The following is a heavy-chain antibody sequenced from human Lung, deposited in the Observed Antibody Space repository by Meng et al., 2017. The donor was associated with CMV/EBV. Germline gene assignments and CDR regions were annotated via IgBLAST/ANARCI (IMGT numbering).Heavy chain of an antibody. V-gene: IGHV4-4*02. J-gene: IGHJ4*02. Sequence: QGTPPVAGHGLVKPSGPLSLTCAVSGGSISSSNWWSWVRQPPWKGLEWIGEIYHSGSTNYNPSLKSRVTISVDKSKNQFSLKLSSVTAADTAVYYCASFPPPGKQWLVTDYWGQGTLVTVSS. D-gene: IGHD6-19*01. CDR2: IYHSGST. CDR3: ASFPPPGKQWLVTDY. CDR1: GGSISSSNW.